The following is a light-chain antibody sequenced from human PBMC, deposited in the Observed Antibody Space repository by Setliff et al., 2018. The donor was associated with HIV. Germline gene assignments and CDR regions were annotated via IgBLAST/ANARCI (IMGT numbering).Light chain of an antibody. V-gene: IGLV2-23*02. Sequence: SALTQPASVSGSPGQSITISCTVPSSDVVAYNLVPWYQHHPGKAPKVIIYEVSERPAGVSSRFFGSQSGDTSSLTILVLRAEDEADYSCCSYITSNYSYVFGTGTKVTVL. J-gene: IGLJ1*01. CDR1: SSDVVAYNL. CDR3: CSYITSNYSYV. CDR2: EVS.